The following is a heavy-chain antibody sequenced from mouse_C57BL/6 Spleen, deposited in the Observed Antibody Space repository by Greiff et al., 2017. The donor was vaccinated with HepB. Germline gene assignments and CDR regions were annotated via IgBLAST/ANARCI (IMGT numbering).Heavy chain of an antibody. CDR1: GFTFSDYG. CDR3: ARDDDYDGYFDV. V-gene: IGHV5-17*01. Sequence: EVMLVESGGGLVKPGGSLKLSCAASGFTFSDYGMHWVRQAPEKGLEWVAYISSGSSTIYYADTVKGRFTISRDNAKNTLFLQMTSLRSEDTAMYYCARDDDYDGYFDVWGTGTTVTVSS. CDR2: ISSGSSTI. D-gene: IGHD2-4*01. J-gene: IGHJ1*03.